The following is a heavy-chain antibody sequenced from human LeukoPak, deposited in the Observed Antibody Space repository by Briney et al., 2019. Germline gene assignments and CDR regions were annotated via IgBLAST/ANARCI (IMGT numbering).Heavy chain of an antibody. CDR1: GFSFSDCG. CDR2: IRYEGSNE. V-gene: IGHV3-30*02. D-gene: IGHD3-3*01. J-gene: IGHJ4*02. CDR3: ASDSEWGGRDVFDY. Sequence: GGSLRLSCVTAGFSFSDCGMHWVRQAPAKGLEWVAYIRYEGSNEIYADSVKGRVTISRDNYKNTLFLQMNSLRREDMAVYYCASDSEWGGRDVFDYRGQGILVTVPS.